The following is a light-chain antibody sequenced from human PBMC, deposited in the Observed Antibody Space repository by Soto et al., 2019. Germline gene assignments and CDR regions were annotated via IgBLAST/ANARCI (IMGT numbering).Light chain of an antibody. CDR1: SGHSSYA. V-gene: IGLV4-69*01. CDR3: QPWGTGIHVV. J-gene: IGLJ2*01. CDR2: LDSDGSH. Sequence: QLVLTQSPSASASLGASVKLTCTLSSGHSSYAIAWHQQQPEKGPRYLMKLDSDGSHTKGDAIPDRFSGSSSGAERYLTISSLQSEDEADYYCQPWGTGIHVVFGGGTKLTFL.